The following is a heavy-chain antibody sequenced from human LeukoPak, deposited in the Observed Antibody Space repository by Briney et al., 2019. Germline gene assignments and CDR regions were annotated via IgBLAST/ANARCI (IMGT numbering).Heavy chain of an antibody. CDR2: ISGSGGST. Sequence: GASLRLSCAASGFTFSSYAMSWVRQAPGKGLEGVSAISGSGGSTYYADSVKGRFTISRDNSKNTLYLQMNSLRAEDTAVYYCATAEAYYYDSSGYYTLGYFDYWGQGTLVTVSS. CDR3: ATAEAYYYDSSGYYTLGYFDY. J-gene: IGHJ4*02. CDR1: GFTFSSYA. V-gene: IGHV3-23*01. D-gene: IGHD3-22*01.